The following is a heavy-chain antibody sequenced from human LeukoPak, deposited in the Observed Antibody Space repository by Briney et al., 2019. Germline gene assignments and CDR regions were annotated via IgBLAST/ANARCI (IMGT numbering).Heavy chain of an antibody. CDR1: GSRFTSYW. J-gene: IGHJ6*03. D-gene: IGHD2-21*02. Sequence: LGESPEISCQGSGSRFTSYWIGWVRQLPGKGLEWMGIIYPGDSDTRYSPSFQGQVTISADKSISTAYLQWSSLKASDTAMYYCARHVGDSHYYYYYMDVWGKGTTVTVSS. CDR2: IYPGDSDT. V-gene: IGHV5-51*01. CDR3: ARHVGDSHYYYYYMDV.